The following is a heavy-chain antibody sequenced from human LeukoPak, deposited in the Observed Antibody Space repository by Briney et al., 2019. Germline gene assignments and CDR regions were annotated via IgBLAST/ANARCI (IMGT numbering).Heavy chain of an antibody. J-gene: IGHJ4*02. V-gene: IGHV4-39*01. D-gene: IGHD3-3*01. Sequence: PSETLSLTCSVSGGSISSSSYFWGWLRQPPGKGLEWIGSIYYSGSTYSNPSLKSRVTISVDTSKSQFSLKLSSATAADTAVYYCARNSDFSFVYWGQGTLVTVSS. CDR1: GGSISSSSYF. CDR2: IYYSGST. CDR3: ARNSDFSFVY.